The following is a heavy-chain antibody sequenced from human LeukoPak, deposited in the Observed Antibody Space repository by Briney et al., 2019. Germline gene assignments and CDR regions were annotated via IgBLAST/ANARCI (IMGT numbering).Heavy chain of an antibody. Sequence: GGSLRLSCAASGFTFSSYSMDWVRQAPGKGLEWVASINPEGSEKYSADSVKGRFTISGDNAKNSLYLQMDSLRVEDTAFYYCARDLAYSRLDYWGQGMLVTVFS. CDR2: INPEGSEK. CDR3: ARDLAYSRLDY. CDR1: GFTFSSYS. J-gene: IGHJ4*02. V-gene: IGHV3-7*01. D-gene: IGHD5-18*01.